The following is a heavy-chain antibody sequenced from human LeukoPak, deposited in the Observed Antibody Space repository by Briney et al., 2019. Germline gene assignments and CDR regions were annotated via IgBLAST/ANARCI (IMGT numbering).Heavy chain of an antibody. Sequence: GGSLRLSCGASGFTFSSYGMSWVRQAPGKGLEWVSAISGSGGSTYYADSVKGRFTISRDNSKNTLYLQMNSLRAEDTAVYYCATLSDTAMDFDYWGQGTLVTVSS. CDR2: ISGSGGST. CDR3: ATLSDTAMDFDY. CDR1: GFTFSSYG. J-gene: IGHJ4*02. V-gene: IGHV3-23*01. D-gene: IGHD5-18*01.